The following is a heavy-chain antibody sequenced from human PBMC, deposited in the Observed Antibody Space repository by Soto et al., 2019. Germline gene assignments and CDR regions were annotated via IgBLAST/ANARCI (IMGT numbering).Heavy chain of an antibody. CDR3: ARGRFNAFGI. V-gene: IGHV6-1*01. CDR1: GDSVSSNSVA. J-gene: IGHJ3*02. D-gene: IGHD3-3*01. CDR2: TYYRSKWYK. Sequence: VQLQQSGPGLVKPSQTLSLTCAISGDSVSSNSVAWNWIRQSPSRGLEWLGRTYYRSKWYKDYGVTVKGRITINPDTSKNQFSLQLNSVTPEDTAVYYCARGRFNAFGIWGQGTMVTVSS.